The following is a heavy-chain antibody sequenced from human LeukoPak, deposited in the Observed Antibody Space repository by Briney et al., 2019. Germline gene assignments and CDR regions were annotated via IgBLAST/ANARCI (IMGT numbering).Heavy chain of an antibody. V-gene: IGHV1-24*01. CDR1: GYTLTELS. Sequence: ASVKVSCKVSGYTLTELSMHWVRQAPGKGLEWMGGFDPEDGETIYAQKFQGRVTMTEDTSTGTAYMELSSLRSEDTAVYYCATAILDYYDSSGYKRWFDPWGQGTLVTVSS. CDR2: FDPEDGET. J-gene: IGHJ5*02. CDR3: ATAILDYYDSSGYKRWFDP. D-gene: IGHD3-22*01.